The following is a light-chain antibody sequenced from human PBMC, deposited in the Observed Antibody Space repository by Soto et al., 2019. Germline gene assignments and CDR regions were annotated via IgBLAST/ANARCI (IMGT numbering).Light chain of an antibody. CDR2: DDN. Sequence: QSVLTQPPSVSAAPGQKVTISCSGSSSNIGGNSVSWYQQLPGTAPKLLIYDDNKRPSGIPDRFSGSKSGTSATLGITGFQTGDEADYYCRSWDSSLSDYVFGNGTKVTVL. CDR3: RSWDSSLSDYV. J-gene: IGLJ1*01. CDR1: SSNIGGNS. V-gene: IGLV1-51*01.